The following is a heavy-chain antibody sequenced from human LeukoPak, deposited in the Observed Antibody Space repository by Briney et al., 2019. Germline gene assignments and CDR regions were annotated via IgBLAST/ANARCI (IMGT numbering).Heavy chain of an antibody. D-gene: IGHD2-21*02. CDR3: AKDAISMVTAPPFDY. V-gene: IGHV3-23*01. CDR1: GFTFSSYA. CDR2: ISGSGGST. Sequence: GGSLRLSCAASGFTFSSYAMSWVRQAPGKGLEWVSAISGSGGSTYYADSVKGRFTISGDNSKNTLYLQMNSLRAEDTAVYYCAKDAISMVTAPPFDYWGQGTLVTVSS. J-gene: IGHJ4*02.